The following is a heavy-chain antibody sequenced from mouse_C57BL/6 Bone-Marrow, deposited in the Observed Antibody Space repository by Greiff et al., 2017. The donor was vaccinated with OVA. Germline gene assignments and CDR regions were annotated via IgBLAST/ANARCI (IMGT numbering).Heavy chain of an antibody. D-gene: IGHD1-1*01. CDR2: INPNNGGT. Sequence: VQLQQSGPELVKPGASVKMSCKASGYTFTDYNMHWVKQSHGKSLEWIGYINPNNGGTSYNQKFKGKATLTVNKSSSTAYMELRSLTSEDSAVYYGATPVVADYYAMDYWGQGTSVTVSS. CDR3: ATPVVADYYAMDY. J-gene: IGHJ4*01. V-gene: IGHV1-22*01. CDR1: GYTFTDYN.